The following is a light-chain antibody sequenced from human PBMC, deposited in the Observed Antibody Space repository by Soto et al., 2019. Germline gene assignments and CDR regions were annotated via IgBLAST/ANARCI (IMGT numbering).Light chain of an antibody. J-gene: IGKJ1*01. V-gene: IGKV4-1*01. Sequence: DIAMTQAPDSLAVSLGERATINCKSSQSVLYSSNNKNYLAWYQQKPVQPPKLLIYWASTRESGVPDRFSGSWSGTDFTLTISSLQAEDVAVYYCQQYYSTPTWTFGQGTKVEIK. CDR2: WAS. CDR3: QQYYSTPTWT. CDR1: QSVLYSSNNKNY.